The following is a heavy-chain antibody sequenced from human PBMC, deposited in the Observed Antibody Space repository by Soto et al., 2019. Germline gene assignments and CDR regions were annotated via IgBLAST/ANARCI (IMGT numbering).Heavy chain of an antibody. D-gene: IGHD2-2*01. CDR3: AKGGAQLLHYNWFDP. J-gene: IGHJ5*02. CDR2: ISGSGGST. Sequence: EVQLLESGGGLVQTGGSLRLSCAASGFTFSSYAMSWVRQAPGKGLEWVSAISGSGGSTYYADSVKGRFTISRDNSKNTLYLQMNSLRAEDTAVYYCAKGGAQLLHYNWFDPWGQGTLVTVSS. CDR1: GFTFSSYA. V-gene: IGHV3-23*01.